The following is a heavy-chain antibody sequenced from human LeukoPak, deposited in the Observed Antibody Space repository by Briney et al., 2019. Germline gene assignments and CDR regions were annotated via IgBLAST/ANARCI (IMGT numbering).Heavy chain of an antibody. CDR1: GYTFTVYY. J-gene: IGHJ4*02. CDR3: ARVRIVGARALGY. D-gene: IGHD1-26*01. CDR2: INPNSGGT. Sequence: GASVTVSYRASGYTFTVYYMHWVRQAPGQGREGVGWINPNSGGTNYAQKFQGRVTMTRDPSISTAYMELSRLRPDDTAVYYCARVRIVGARALGYWGQGTLVTVSS. V-gene: IGHV1-2*02.